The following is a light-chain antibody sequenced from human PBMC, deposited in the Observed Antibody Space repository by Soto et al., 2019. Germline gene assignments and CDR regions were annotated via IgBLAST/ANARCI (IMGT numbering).Light chain of an antibody. CDR1: QSISSY. J-gene: IGKJ1*01. CDR3: QQSYSTHTWT. Sequence: DIQMTQSPSSLSASVGDRVTITCRASQSISSYLNWYQQKPVKAPKLLXYAASSLQSGVPSRFSGSGSGTDFTLTISSLQHEDFATYDCQQSYSTHTWTFGQGTKVDIK. CDR2: AAS. V-gene: IGKV1-39*01.